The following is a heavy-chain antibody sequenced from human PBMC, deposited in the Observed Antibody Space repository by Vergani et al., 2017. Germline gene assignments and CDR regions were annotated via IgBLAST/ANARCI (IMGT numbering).Heavy chain of an antibody. CDR3: PTEPRYCGDGSCYWLRDHHYYGMDV. V-gene: IGHV3-15*07. CDR2: IKSTFDRGTT. D-gene: IGHD2-21*01. Sequence: EVQLVESGGGIVKPGGSLRLSCVASGFSFRNAWMNWVRRTPGKGLEWVGRIKSTFDRGTTDYAAAVKGRFTISRDDSKNTLFLQMNGLKTEDIGVYYCPTEPRYCGDGSCYWLRDHHYYGMDVWGQGTTVTVSS. J-gene: IGHJ6*02. CDR1: GFSFRNAW.